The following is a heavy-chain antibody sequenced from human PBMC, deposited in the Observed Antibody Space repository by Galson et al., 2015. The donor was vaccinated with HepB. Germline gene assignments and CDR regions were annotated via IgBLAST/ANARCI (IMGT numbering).Heavy chain of an antibody. CDR1: GFTFGSHW. Sequence: SLRLSCAASGFTFGSHWIHWVRQAPGKGLEWVGNTNLDGGAKYYADSVKGRFTISRDNAKTSAYLQMYSLRAEDTAVYYCGVKDPGYWGQGTLVTVSS. CDR3: GVKDPGY. D-gene: IGHD2-15*01. CDR2: TNLDGGAK. V-gene: IGHV3-7*01. J-gene: IGHJ4*02.